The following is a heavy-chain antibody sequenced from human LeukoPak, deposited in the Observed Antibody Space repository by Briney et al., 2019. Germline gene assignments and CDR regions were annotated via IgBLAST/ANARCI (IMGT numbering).Heavy chain of an antibody. V-gene: IGHV5-10-1*01. CDR3: ARLVWFGELLYFVY. D-gene: IGHD3-10*01. J-gene: IGHJ4*02. CDR1: GYSSTSSW. CDR2: TAPSDSYT. Sequence: GESLKISCKGSGYSSTSSWIGWGRQMPGKGLGWMRRTAPSDSYTNYSPSFQGHVTISADKSISTADLQWSSLKASDTAMYYCARLVWFGELLYFVYWGQGTLVTVSS.